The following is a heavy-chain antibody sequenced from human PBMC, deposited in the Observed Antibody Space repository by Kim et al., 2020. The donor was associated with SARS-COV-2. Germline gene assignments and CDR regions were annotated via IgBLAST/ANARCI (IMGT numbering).Heavy chain of an antibody. J-gene: IGHJ4*02. V-gene: IGHV3-23*01. CDR2: ISRGGAST. CDR3: AKGHRDVGGYFDC. Sequence: GGSLRLSCAASGFTFSTYAMTWVRQAPGKGLEWVSGISRGGASTYYADSVKGRFTISRDDSKNTLYLQLNSLRAEDTAGYYCAKGHRDVGGYFDCWGQGT. D-gene: IGHD3-16*01. CDR1: GFTFSTYA.